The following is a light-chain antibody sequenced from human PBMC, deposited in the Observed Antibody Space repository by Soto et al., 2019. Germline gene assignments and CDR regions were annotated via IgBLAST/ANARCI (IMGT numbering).Light chain of an antibody. CDR2: GAS. V-gene: IGKV3-15*01. CDR3: QQYNTWLWT. Sequence: EVVMTQSPATLSVSPGERATLSCRASQSVNANLAWYQQKPGQAPRLLIHGASNRATGIPARFSGSGFGTEFIXXIXGXXAEDFAVYYCQQYNTWLWTFGQGTKVEI. J-gene: IGKJ1*01. CDR1: QSVNAN.